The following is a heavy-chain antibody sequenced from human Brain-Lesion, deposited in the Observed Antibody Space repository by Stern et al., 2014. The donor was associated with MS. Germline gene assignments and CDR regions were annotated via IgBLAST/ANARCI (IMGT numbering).Heavy chain of an antibody. D-gene: IGHD4-17*01. J-gene: IGHJ4*02. V-gene: IGHV4-30-4*01. CDR3: ARVPDYGDAFFDY. Sequence: QVQLVQSGPGLVKPSQTLSLTCTVSGGSISSGDNYWSWIRQPPGKGPEWIGYIHYSGGTYFNPSLKSLATISADTSKNQFSLKLNSMTAADTAVYYCARVPDYGDAFFDYWGQGILVTVSS. CDR1: GGSISSGDNY. CDR2: IHYSGGT.